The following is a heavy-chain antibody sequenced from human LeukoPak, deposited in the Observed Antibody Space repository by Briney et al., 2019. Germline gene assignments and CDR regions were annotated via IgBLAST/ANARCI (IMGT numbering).Heavy chain of an antibody. CDR3: AGWNNIVVVPAAISPRGAFDI. J-gene: IGHJ3*02. V-gene: IGHV1-69*05. D-gene: IGHD2-2*01. CDR2: IIPIFGTA. Sequence: SVKVSCKASGGTFSSYAISWVRQAPGQGLEWMGGIIPIFGTANYAQKFQGRVTITTDESTSTAYMELSSLRSEDTAVYYCAGWNNIVVVPAAISPRGAFDIWGQGTMVTVSS. CDR1: GGTFSSYA.